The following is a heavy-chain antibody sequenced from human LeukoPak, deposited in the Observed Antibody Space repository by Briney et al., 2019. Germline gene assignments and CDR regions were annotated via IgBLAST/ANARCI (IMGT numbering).Heavy chain of an antibody. Sequence: SVKVSCKASGYTFTGYYIHWVRQAPGQGLEWMGGIIPIFGTANYAQKFQGRVTITTDESTSTAYMELSSLRSEDTAVYYCARGPFWSGYSFDYWGQGTLVTVSS. D-gene: IGHD3-3*01. CDR3: ARGPFWSGYSFDY. V-gene: IGHV1-69*05. J-gene: IGHJ4*02. CDR1: GYTFTGYY. CDR2: IIPIFGTA.